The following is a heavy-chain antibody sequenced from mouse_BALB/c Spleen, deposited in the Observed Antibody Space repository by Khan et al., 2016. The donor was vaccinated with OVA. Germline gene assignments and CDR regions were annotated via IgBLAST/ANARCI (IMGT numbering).Heavy chain of an antibody. J-gene: IGHJ3*01. CDR3: ADHLTWSFAY. V-gene: IGHV5-6*01. Sequence: EVGLVESGGDLVKPGGSLKLSCAASGFTFSSYSMSWVRQTPDKRLEWVASISSGGDYTYYPDSVTGRFTISRANAKNTLYLQMSDLKSEDTAMYYCADHLTWSFAYGGQGTLVTVSA. CDR1: GFTFSSYS. D-gene: IGHD1-3*01. CDR2: ISSGGDYT.